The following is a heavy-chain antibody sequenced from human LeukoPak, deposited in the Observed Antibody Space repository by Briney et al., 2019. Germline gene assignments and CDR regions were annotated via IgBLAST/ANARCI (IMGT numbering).Heavy chain of an antibody. Sequence: GGSLRLSCAASGLTFSSYWMSWVRQAPGKGLEWVANIKQDGSEKYYVDSVKGRFTISRDNAKNSLYLQMNSLRAGDTAVYYCARDRGRYYMDVWGKGTTVTISS. V-gene: IGHV3-7*01. CDR3: ARDRGRYYMDV. D-gene: IGHD6-25*01. J-gene: IGHJ6*03. CDR2: IKQDGSEK. CDR1: GLTFSSYW.